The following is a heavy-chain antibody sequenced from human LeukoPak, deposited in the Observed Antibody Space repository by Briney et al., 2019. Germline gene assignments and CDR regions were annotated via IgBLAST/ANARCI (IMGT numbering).Heavy chain of an antibody. CDR3: ARVTPAVSAFDI. D-gene: IGHD2-21*02. CDR2: ISYDGSNK. J-gene: IGHJ3*02. Sequence: PGGSLRLSCAASGFTFSSYAMHWVRQAPGKGLEWVAVISYDGSNKYYADSVKGRFTISRDNSKNTLYLQMNSLRAEDTAVYYWARVTPAVSAFDIWGQGTRVTVSS. CDR1: GFTFSSYA. V-gene: IGHV3-30*01.